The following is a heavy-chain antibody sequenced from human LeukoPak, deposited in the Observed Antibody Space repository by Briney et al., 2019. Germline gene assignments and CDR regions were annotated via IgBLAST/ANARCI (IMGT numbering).Heavy chain of an antibody. CDR1: GFTFSSYA. D-gene: IGHD5-24*01. CDR3: TRDSARRDGNNFDY. V-gene: IGHV3-30*04. CDR2: ISYDGSIK. J-gene: IGHJ4*02. Sequence: GSLRLSCAASGFTFSSYAMHWVRQAPGKGLEWVALISYDGSIKYYGDSVKGRFTISRDNSKNTLFLQMNSLRTEDTAVYYCTRDSARRDGNNFDYWGRGTLVTVSS.